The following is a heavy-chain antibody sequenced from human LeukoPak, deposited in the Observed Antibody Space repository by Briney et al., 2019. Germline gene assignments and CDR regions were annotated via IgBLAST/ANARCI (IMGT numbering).Heavy chain of an antibody. CDR2: IYPGDSDT. V-gene: IGHV5-51*01. D-gene: IGHD1-26*01. CDR1: GYSFTSYW. J-gene: IGHJ3*02. Sequence: GESLKISFQGSGYSFTSYWIGWVRQMPGKGLEWMGIIYPGDSDTRYSPSFQGQVTISADKSISTAYLQWSSLKASDTAMYYCARPIVGATSFGAFDIWGQGTMVTVSS. CDR3: ARPIVGATSFGAFDI.